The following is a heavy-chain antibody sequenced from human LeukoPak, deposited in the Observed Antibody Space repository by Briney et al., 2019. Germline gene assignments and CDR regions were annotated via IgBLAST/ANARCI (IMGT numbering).Heavy chain of an antibody. V-gene: IGHV3-53*01. CDR2: IYSGGST. D-gene: IGHD1-26*01. CDR1: GFTVSSNY. CDR3: ARASAHSAFNAFDI. J-gene: IGHJ3*02. Sequence: GGSLRLSCAASGFTVSSNYMSWVRQAPGKGLEWVSVIYSGGSTYYADSVKGRFTISRDNSKNTLYLQMNSLRAEDTAVYYCARASAHSAFNAFDIWGHGTMVTVSS.